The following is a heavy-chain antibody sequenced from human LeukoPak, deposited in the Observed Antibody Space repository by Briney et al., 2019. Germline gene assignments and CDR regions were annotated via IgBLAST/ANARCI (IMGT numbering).Heavy chain of an antibody. Sequence: GRSLRLSCAASGFTFSSYGMHWVRQAPGKGLEWVAVISYDGSNKYYADSVKGRFTISRDNSKNTLYLQMNSLRAEDTAVYYCAEGDYRVYYFDSWGQGTLVTV. CDR1: GFTFSSYG. CDR3: AEGDYRVYYFDS. V-gene: IGHV3-30*18. CDR2: ISYDGSNK. J-gene: IGHJ4*02. D-gene: IGHD4-17*01.